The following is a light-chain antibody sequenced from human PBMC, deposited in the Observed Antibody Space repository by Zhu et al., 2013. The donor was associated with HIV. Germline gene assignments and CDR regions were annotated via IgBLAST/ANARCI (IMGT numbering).Light chain of an antibody. V-gene: IGLV1-47*01. Sequence: QSVLTQPPSASGTPGQRVTISCSGSSSNIGSNYVYWYLQLPGSAPKLLIYRNNQRPSGVPDRFSGSKSGTSASLAISGIQSEDEADYYCAAWDDSLSGPVFGGGTKLTVL. CDR3: AAWDDSLSGPV. J-gene: IGLJ3*02. CDR1: SSNIGSNY. CDR2: RNN.